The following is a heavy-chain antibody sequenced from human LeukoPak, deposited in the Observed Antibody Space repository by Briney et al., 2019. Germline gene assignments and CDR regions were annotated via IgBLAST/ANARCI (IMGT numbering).Heavy chain of an antibody. D-gene: IGHD5-24*01. CDR1: GGSISSYY. J-gene: IGHJ4*02. V-gene: IGHV4-4*07. CDR2: FYTSGIT. Sequence: SETLSLTCTVSGGSISSYYWSWIRQPAGKGLEWIGRFYTSGITKYNPSLKSRVTISVDKSKNQFSLNLSSVTAADTAVYYCARGSGAGYNLYYFHYWGQGTLVTVSS. CDR3: ARGSGAGYNLYYFHY.